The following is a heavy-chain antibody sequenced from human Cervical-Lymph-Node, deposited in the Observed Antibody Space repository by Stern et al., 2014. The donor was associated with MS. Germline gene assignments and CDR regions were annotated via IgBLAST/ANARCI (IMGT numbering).Heavy chain of an antibody. CDR1: GFTFSDYY. CDR3: ARSTNYFGSGSYDVNWFDP. V-gene: IGHV3-11*06. D-gene: IGHD3-10*01. J-gene: IGHJ5*02. CDR2: ISTSSTYT. Sequence: VQLVESGGALVKPGGSLRLSCAASGFTFSDYYMSWIRQAPGKGLEWVSYISTSSTYTNYGDSVRGRFTISRDNAKDSLYLQMNTLRAEDTAVYYCARSTNYFGSGSYDVNWFDPWGQGTLVTVSS.